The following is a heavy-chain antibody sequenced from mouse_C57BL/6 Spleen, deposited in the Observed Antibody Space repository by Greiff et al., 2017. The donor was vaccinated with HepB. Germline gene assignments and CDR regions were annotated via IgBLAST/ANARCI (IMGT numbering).Heavy chain of an antibody. J-gene: IGHJ4*01. V-gene: IGHV1-69*01. Sequence: VQLQQPGAELVMPGASVKLSCKASGYTFTSYWMHWVKQRPGQGLEWIGEIDPSDSYTNYNQKFKGKSTLTVDKSSSTAYMQLSSLTSEDSAVYYCARGETVASYAMDYWGQGTSVTVSS. CDR1: GYTFTSYW. D-gene: IGHD1-1*01. CDR3: ARGETVASYAMDY. CDR2: IDPSDSYT.